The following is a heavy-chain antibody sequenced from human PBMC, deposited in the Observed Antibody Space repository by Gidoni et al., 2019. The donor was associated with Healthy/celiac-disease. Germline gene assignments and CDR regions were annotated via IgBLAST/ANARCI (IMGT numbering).Heavy chain of an antibody. V-gene: IGHV3-48*02. CDR3: HSVVVAPDDAFDI. Sequence: EVQLVESGGGLVQPGGSLRLSCAASGFTFSSYSMNWVRQAPGKGLEWVSYISSSSSTIYYADSVKGRFTISRDNAKNSLYLQMNSLRDEDTAVYYCHSVVVAPDDAFDIWGQGTMVTVSS. CDR1: GFTFSSYS. CDR2: ISSSSSTI. D-gene: IGHD2-15*01. J-gene: IGHJ3*02.